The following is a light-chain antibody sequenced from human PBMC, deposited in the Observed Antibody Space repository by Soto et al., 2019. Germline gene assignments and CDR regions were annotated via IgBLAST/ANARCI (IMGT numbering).Light chain of an antibody. CDR2: GAS. V-gene: IGKV3-15*01. CDR3: QQYGSSPRT. J-gene: IGKJ1*01. Sequence: EILMTQSPATLSVSPGDRATLSCRASQSVSNNLAWYQQRPGQAPRLLIYGASTRTTGIPARFSGSGSGTEFTLTISRLEPEDFAVYYCQQYGSSPRTFGQGTKVDIK. CDR1: QSVSNN.